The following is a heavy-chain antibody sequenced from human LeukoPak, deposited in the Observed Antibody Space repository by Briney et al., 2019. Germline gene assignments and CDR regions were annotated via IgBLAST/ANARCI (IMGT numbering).Heavy chain of an antibody. Sequence: GSSVRLSCGVCGLTFDDYAVHWVPDARGEGVEGVSCISWNSGSIGYADSVKGRFTISRDNAKNSLYMQMNSLRPEDTALYYCAKGRRVRAKEHQDDFWSGYRYWGQGTLVTVSS. CDR3: AKGRRVRAKEHQDDFWSGYRY. CDR2: ISWNSGSI. V-gene: IGHV3-9*01. D-gene: IGHD3-3*01. CDR1: GLTFDDYA. J-gene: IGHJ4*02.